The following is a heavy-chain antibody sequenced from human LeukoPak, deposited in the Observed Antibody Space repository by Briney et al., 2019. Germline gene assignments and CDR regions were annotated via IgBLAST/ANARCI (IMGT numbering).Heavy chain of an antibody. CDR1: GYTLTELS. CDR3: ARGDSPCSSTSCYPHDAFDI. J-gene: IGHJ3*02. CDR2: FDPEDGET. D-gene: IGHD2-2*01. V-gene: IGHV1-24*01. Sequence: GASVKVSCKVSGYTLTELSMHWVRQAPGKGLEWMGGFDPEDGETIYAQKLQGRVTMTTDTSTSTAYMELRSLRSDDTAVYYCARGDSPCSSTSCYPHDAFDIWGQGTMVTVSS.